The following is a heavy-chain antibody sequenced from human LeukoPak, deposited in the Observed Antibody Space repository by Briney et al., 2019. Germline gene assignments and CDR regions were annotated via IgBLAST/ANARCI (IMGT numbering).Heavy chain of an antibody. V-gene: IGHV3-30-3*01. J-gene: IGHJ1*01. Sequence: GGSLRLSCAASGFTFSSYAMHWVRQAPGKGLEWVAVISYDGSNKYYADSVKGRFTISRDNSKNTLYLQMNSLRAEDTAVYYCARDFNPFQHWGQGTLVTVSS. CDR3: ARDFNPFQH. CDR2: ISYDGSNK. CDR1: GFTFSSYA.